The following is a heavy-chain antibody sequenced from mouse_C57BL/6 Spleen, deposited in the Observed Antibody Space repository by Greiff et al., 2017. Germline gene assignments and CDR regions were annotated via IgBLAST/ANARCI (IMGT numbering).Heavy chain of an antibody. J-gene: IGHJ3*01. CDR2: ISYDGSN. Sequence: EVQLQESGPGLVKPSQSLSLTCSVTGYSITSGYYWNWIRQFPGKKLEWMGYISYDGSNNYNPSLKNRISITRDTSKNQFFLKLNSVTTEDTATYYCARDPLYSSFAYWGQGTLVTVS. CDR3: ARDPLYSSFAY. V-gene: IGHV3-6*01. CDR1: GYSITSGYY. D-gene: IGHD2-1*01.